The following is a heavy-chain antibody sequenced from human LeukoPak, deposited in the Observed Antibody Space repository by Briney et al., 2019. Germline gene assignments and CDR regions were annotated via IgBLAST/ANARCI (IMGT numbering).Heavy chain of an antibody. CDR2: ISGSGGST. V-gene: IGHV3-23*01. J-gene: IGHJ4*02. CDR1: GFTFSSYA. D-gene: IGHD3-10*01. CDR3: AKDVRPLWFGELLTPPNFDY. Sequence: GGSLRLSCAASGFTFSSYAMSWVRQAPGKGLEWVSVISGSGGSTYYADSVKGRFTISRDNSKNTLYLQMNSLRAEDTAVYYCAKDVRPLWFGELLTPPNFDYWGQGTLVTVSS.